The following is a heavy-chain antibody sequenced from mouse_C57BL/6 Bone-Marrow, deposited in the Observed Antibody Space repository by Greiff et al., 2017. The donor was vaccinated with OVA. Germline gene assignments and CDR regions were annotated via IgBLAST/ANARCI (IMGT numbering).Heavy chain of an antibody. J-gene: IGHJ4*01. V-gene: IGHV1-19*01. Sequence: VQLKESGPVLVKPGASVKMSCKASGYTFTDYYMNWVKQSHGKSLEWIGVINPYNGGTSYNQKFKGKATLTVDKSSSTAYMELNSLTSEDSAVYYCARFGGGAFYAMDYWGQGTSVTVSS. CDR2: INPYNGGT. CDR3: ARFGGGAFYAMDY. CDR1: GYTFTDYY.